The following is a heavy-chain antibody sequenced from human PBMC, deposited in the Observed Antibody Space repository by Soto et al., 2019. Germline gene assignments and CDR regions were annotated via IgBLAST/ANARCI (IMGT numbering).Heavy chain of an antibody. J-gene: IGHJ3*02. V-gene: IGHV2-26*01. D-gene: IGHD1-26*01. CDR2: IFSNDEK. CDR1: GFSLNNARMS. Sequence: QVTLKESGPVLVKPTETLTLTCTVSGFSLNNARMSVSWIRQPPGEALEWLAHIFSNDEKSYSTSLNSRLTISKDTSKSQVVLTITKMDPVDTATYYCARPKTLYSGTEIDAFDIWGQGTVVTVSS. CDR3: ARPKTLYSGTEIDAFDI.